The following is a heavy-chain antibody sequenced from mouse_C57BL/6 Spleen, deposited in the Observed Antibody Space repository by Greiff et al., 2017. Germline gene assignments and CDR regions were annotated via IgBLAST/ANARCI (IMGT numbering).Heavy chain of an antibody. D-gene: IGHD1-1*01. CDR2: IYPGDGDT. CDR3: ALITGYAMDY. CDR1: GYAFSSSW. Sequence: VQLQESGPELVKPGASVKISCKASGYAFSSSWMNWVKQRPGKGLEWIGRIYPGDGDTNYNGKFKGKATLTADKSSSTAYMQLISLTSEDSAVYFCALITGYAMDYWGQGTSVTVSS. J-gene: IGHJ4*01. V-gene: IGHV1-82*01.